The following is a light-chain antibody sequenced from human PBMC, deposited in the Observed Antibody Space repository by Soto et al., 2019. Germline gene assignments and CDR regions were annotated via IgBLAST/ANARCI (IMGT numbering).Light chain of an antibody. Sequence: QSVLTQPPSVSGAPGQRVTISCTGSSSNVGAGYDVYWYQQLPGTAPKLLIYGNSNRPSGVPDRFSGSKSGTSASLAITGLQAEDEGDYYCSSYAGSSNVFGTGTKVTVL. CDR3: SSYAGSSNV. V-gene: IGLV1-40*01. CDR1: SSNVGAGYD. CDR2: GNS. J-gene: IGLJ1*01.